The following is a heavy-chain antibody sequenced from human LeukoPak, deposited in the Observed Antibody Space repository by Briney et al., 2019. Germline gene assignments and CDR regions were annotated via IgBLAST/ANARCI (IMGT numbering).Heavy chain of an antibody. CDR1: GGTFSSYA. Sequence: GASVKVSCKVSGGTFSSYAISWVRQAPGQGLEWMGRIIPIFGTANYAQKFQGRVTITTDESTSTAYMELSSLRSEDTAVYYCARRSIAARKFDYWGQGTLVTVSS. CDR2: IIPIFGTA. D-gene: IGHD6-6*01. J-gene: IGHJ4*02. CDR3: ARRSIAARKFDY. V-gene: IGHV1-69*05.